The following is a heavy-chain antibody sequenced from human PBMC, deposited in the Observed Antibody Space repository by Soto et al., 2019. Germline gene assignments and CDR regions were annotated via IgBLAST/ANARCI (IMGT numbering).Heavy chain of an antibody. CDR2: IFRSGST. V-gene: IGHV4-30-2*01. CDR3: ARGTAQPYYFDS. Sequence: PSETLSLTCAVSGGSISNGGYSWSWIRQPPGKGLEWIGNIFRSGSTYYNPSLKSRVTMSVDRSKNQFSLDLSSVTAADTAVYYCARGTAQPYYFDSWGQGTLVTVAS. CDR1: GGSISNGGYS. J-gene: IGHJ4*02.